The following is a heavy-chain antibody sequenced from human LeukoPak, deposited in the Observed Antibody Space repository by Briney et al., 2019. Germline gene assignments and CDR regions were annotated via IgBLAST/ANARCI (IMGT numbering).Heavy chain of an antibody. CDR2: ISPYNDNT. D-gene: IGHD3-10*01. V-gene: IGHV1-18*01. CDR1: GYSFPSYG. J-gene: IGHJ4*02. CDR3: ARHFYGSGTYYHFDY. Sequence: ASVKVSCKASGYSFPSYGISWVRQAPGQGPEWMGWISPYNDNTNYAQKLQGRATLTTDTSTSTAYMELRSLRSDDTAVYYCARHFYGSGTYYHFDYWGQGTLVAVSS.